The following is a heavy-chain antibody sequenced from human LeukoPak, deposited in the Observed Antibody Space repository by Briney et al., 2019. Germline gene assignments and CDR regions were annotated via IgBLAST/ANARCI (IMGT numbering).Heavy chain of an antibody. CDR2: IYYSGST. J-gene: IGHJ3*02. D-gene: IGHD2-21*02. Sequence: PSETLSPTCTVSGGSISSGGYYWSWIRQHPGKGLEWIGYIYYSGSTYYNPSLKSRVTISVDTSKNQFSLKLSSVTAADTAVYYCAREQDLAYCGGDCYSELDFDAFDIWGQGTMVTVSS. CDR1: GGSISSGGYY. V-gene: IGHV4-31*03. CDR3: AREQDLAYCGGDCYSELDFDAFDI.